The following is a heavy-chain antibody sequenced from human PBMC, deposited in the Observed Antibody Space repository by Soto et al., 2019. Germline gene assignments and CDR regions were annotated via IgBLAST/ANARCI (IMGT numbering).Heavy chain of an antibody. CDR3: AKELGYCTNGVCVRQRKKNFYYYGMDV. J-gene: IGHJ6*02. Sequence: PGGSLRLSCAASGFTFSSYAMHWVRQAPGKGLEYVTAISSNGGSTYYADSVKGRFTISRDNSKNSLYLQMNSLRTEDTALYYCAKELGYCTNGVCVRQRKKNFYYYGMDVWGQGTTVTVSS. D-gene: IGHD2-8*01. CDR2: ISSNGGST. CDR1: GFTFSSYA. V-gene: IGHV3-64*04.